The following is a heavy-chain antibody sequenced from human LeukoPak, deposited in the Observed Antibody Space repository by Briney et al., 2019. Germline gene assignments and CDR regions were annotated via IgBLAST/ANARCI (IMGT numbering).Heavy chain of an antibody. J-gene: IGHJ4*02. D-gene: IGHD3-3*01. CDR2: ISGSGGST. V-gene: IGHV3-23*01. Sequence: PGGSLRLSCAASGFTFSSYAMSWVRQAPGKGLEWVSAISGSGGSTYYADSVKGRFTISRDNSKNTLYLQVNSLRAEDTAVYYCAKDAFASLRFLEWFPFDYWGQGTLVTVSS. CDR3: AKDAFASLRFLEWFPFDY. CDR1: GFTFSSYA.